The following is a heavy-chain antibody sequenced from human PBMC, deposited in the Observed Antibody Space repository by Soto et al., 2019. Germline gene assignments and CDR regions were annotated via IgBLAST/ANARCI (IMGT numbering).Heavy chain of an antibody. V-gene: IGHV3-74*01. Sequence: EVQLVESGGGLVQPGGSLRLSCAASGFTFNNNWMHWVRQAPGKGLVWISRINSDGKTTTYADFVKGRFLISRDNAKNTVYLQVNRLGGEDTAVYYCTRGGATGAGIYHFENWGQGTLVTVSS. CDR3: TRGGATGAGIYHFEN. CDR1: GFTFNNNW. CDR2: INSDGKTT. J-gene: IGHJ4*02. D-gene: IGHD3-10*01.